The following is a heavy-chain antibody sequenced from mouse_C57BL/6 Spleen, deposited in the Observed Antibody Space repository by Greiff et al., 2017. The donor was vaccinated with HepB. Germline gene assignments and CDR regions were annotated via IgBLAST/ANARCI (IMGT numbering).Heavy chain of an antibody. CDR1: GYTFTSYW. J-gene: IGHJ2*01. CDR3: ARYYYGSDY. Sequence: QVQLQQPGAELVKPGASVKLSCKASGYTFTSYWMQWVKQRPGQGLEWIGEIDPSDSYTNYNQKFKGKATLTVDTSSSTAYMQLSSLTSEDSAVYYCARYYYGSDYWGQGTTLTVSS. V-gene: IGHV1-50*01. CDR2: IDPSDSYT. D-gene: IGHD1-1*01.